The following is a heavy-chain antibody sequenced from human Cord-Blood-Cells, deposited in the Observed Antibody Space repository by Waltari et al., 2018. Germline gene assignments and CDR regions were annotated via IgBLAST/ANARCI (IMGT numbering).Heavy chain of an antibody. CDR1: GGSFSGYY. V-gene: IGHV4-34*01. D-gene: IGHD6-13*01. J-gene: IGHJ4*02. CDR3: ARVSYSSSWIDY. CDR2: INHSGST. Sequence: QVQLQQWGAGLLKPSETLSLTCAVYGGSFSGYYWSWIRQPPGKGLEWIGEINHSGSTNYNPYLKSRVTISVDTSKNQFSLKLSSVTAADTAVYYCARVSYSSSWIDYWGQGTLVTVSS.